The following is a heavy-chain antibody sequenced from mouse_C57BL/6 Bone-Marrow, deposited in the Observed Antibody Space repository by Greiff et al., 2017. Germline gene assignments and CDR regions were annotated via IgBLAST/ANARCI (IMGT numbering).Heavy chain of an antibody. CDR1: GYTFTSYW. D-gene: IGHD2-5*01. J-gene: IGHJ1*03. CDR3: ARPYYSNYGYFDD. CDR2: IYPGSGST. V-gene: IGHV1-55*01. Sequence: QVQLQQPGAELVKPGASVKLSCKASGYTFTSYWITWVKQRPGQGLEWIGDIYPGSGSTNYNEKFKGKATLTADTSSSTAYMQLSSLTSEDSAVYDCARPYYSNYGYFDDWGKGTTVTVSS.